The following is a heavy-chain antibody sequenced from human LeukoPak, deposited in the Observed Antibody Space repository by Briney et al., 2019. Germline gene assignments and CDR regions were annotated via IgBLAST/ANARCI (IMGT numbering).Heavy chain of an antibody. Sequence: SETLSLTCTVSGGSISSHDWTWIRQPAGKGLEWIGRIYISGSPNYNPSLKSRVTMSVDASKNQFSLKLTSVTAADTAVYYCARVSSSWYQDWYFDRWGRGTLVTVSS. D-gene: IGHD6-13*01. J-gene: IGHJ2*01. CDR2: IYISGSP. CDR3: ARVSSSWYQDWYFDR. V-gene: IGHV4-4*07. CDR1: GGSISSHD.